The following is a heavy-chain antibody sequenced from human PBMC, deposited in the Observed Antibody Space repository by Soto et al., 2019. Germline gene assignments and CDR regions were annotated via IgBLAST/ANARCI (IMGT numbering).Heavy chain of an antibody. CDR1: GYSFTSYW. CDR2: IYPGDSDT. D-gene: IGHD3-10*01. CDR3: ARMYLWFGESIPPGLDY. Sequence: GESLKISCKGSGYSFTSYWIGWVRQMPGKGLEWMGIIYPGDSDTRYSPSFQGQVTISADKSISTAYLQWSSLKASDTAMYYCARMYLWFGESIPPGLDYLGQGTLVTVSS. V-gene: IGHV5-51*01. J-gene: IGHJ4*02.